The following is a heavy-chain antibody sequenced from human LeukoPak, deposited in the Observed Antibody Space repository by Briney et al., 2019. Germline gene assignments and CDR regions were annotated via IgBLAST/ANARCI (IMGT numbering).Heavy chain of an antibody. CDR2: IYSGGST. V-gene: IGHV3-66*02. J-gene: IGHJ4*02. CDR3: AGGLRYFDWSPFDY. Sequence: GGSLRLSCAASGFTVSSNYMSWVRQAPGKGLEWVSVIYSGGSTYYADSVKGRFTISRDNSKNTLYLQMNSLRAEDTAVYYCAGGLRYFDWSPFDYWGQGTLVTVSS. D-gene: IGHD3-9*01. CDR1: GFTVSSNY.